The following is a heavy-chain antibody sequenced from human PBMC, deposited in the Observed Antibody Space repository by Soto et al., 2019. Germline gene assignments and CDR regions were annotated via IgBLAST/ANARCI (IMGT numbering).Heavy chain of an antibody. Sequence: QVQLVESGGGVVQPGRSLRLSCAASGFTFSSYGMHWVRQAPGKGLEWVAVISYDGSNKYYADSVKGRFTISRDNSKNTLYLQMNGLRAEDTAVYYCAKGEGCISTSCYDGYYYGMDVWGQGTTVTVSS. CDR2: ISYDGSNK. V-gene: IGHV3-30*18. J-gene: IGHJ6*02. CDR1: GFTFSSYG. CDR3: AKGEGCISTSCYDGYYYGMDV. D-gene: IGHD2-2*01.